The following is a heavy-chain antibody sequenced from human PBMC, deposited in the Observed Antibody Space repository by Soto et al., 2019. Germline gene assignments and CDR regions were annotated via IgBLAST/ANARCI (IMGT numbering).Heavy chain of an antibody. V-gene: IGHV1-8*01. CDR1: GYTITSYD. D-gene: IGHD6-13*01. CDR2: MNPNSGNT. J-gene: IGHJ6*03. Sequence: ASVKVSCKTSGYTITSYDVNWVRQATGQGLEWMGWMNPNSGNTGYAQKFQGRVTMTRNTSISTAYMELSSLRSEDTAVYYCARELAAAVPFYYYYYMDVWGKGTTVTVSS. CDR3: ARELAAAVPFYYYYYMDV.